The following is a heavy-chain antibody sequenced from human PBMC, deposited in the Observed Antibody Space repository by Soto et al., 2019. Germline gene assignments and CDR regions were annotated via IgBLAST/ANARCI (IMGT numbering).Heavy chain of an antibody. CDR1: GFTFTSSA. CDR2: IVVGSGNT. Sequence: SVKVSWKASGFTFTSSAVQWVRQARGQRLEWIGWIVVGSGNTNYAQKFQERVTITRDMSTSTAYMELSSLRSEDTAVYYCAASSPRYYYDSSAVWGQGTTVTVSS. D-gene: IGHD3-22*01. V-gene: IGHV1-58*01. J-gene: IGHJ6*02. CDR3: AASSPRYYYDSSAV.